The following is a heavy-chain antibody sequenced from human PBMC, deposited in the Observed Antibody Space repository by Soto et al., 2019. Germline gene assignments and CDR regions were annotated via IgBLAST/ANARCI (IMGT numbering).Heavy chain of an antibody. D-gene: IGHD3-3*01. Sequence: PSETLSLTCTVSGGSISSYYWSWIRQPPGKGLEWIGYIYYSGSTNYNPSLKSRVTISVDTSKNQFSLKLSSVTAADTAVYYCARSPSYYDFWSGNYNWFDPWGQGTLVTVSS. V-gene: IGHV4-59*01. J-gene: IGHJ5*02. CDR2: IYYSGST. CDR3: ARSPSYYDFWSGNYNWFDP. CDR1: GGSISSYY.